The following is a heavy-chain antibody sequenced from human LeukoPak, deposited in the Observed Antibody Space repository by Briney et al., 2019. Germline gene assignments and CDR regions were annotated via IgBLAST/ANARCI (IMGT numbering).Heavy chain of an antibody. CDR1: GFTFSSYG. Sequence: GGSLRLSCAASGFTFSSYGMHWVRQAPGKGLERVAVIWYDGSNKYYADSVKGRFTISRDNSKNTLYLQMNSLRAEDTAVYYCARDGINYSSSWYYWGQGTLVTVSS. CDR3: ARDGINYSSSWYY. D-gene: IGHD6-13*01. CDR2: IWYDGSNK. J-gene: IGHJ4*02. V-gene: IGHV3-33*01.